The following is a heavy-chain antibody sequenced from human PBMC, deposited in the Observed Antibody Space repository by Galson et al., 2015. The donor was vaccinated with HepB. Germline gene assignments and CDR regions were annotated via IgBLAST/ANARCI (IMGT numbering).Heavy chain of an antibody. CDR3: ARNSSDGYGMDV. CDR2: INPHNDNI. V-gene: IGHV1-18*04. D-gene: IGHD3-22*01. Sequence: SVKVSCKASGYIFTGYNIHWVRQAPGQGLQWMGWINPHNDNINYAKRFKGRVTVTTDTSTRTAYMELRSLRADDTAVYYCARNSSDGYGMDVWGQGTTVTVSS. CDR1: GYIFTGYN. J-gene: IGHJ6*02.